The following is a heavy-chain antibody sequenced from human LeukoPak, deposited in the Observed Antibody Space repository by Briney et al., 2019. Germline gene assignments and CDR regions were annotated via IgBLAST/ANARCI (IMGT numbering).Heavy chain of an antibody. J-gene: IGHJ4*02. V-gene: IGHV3-23*01. D-gene: IGHD3-3*01. Sequence: HPGGSLRLSCRGLGFSFGIYAMNWVRQAPGKGLEWVSVIIGSPEMIDYADSVKGRFTISRDNSRNTLYLQMNSLRVEDTAVYYCAKDRTPDGYYSIDYWGQGTPVIVSP. CDR2: IIGSPEMI. CDR1: GFSFGIYA. CDR3: AKDRTPDGYYSIDY.